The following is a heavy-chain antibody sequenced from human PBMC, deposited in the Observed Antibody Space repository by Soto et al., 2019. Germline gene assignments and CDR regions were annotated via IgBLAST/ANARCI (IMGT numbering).Heavy chain of an antibody. V-gene: IGHV5-51*01. CDR3: VRQMYDSIGIRSDI. D-gene: IGHD3-22*01. CDR2: IFPDDSDS. Sequence: EVQLVQSGAEVKKPGESLKISCKAFGYTFTNHWIGWVRQMPGKGLEWMGIIFPDDSDSKYSPSFQGQVTFSVDKSISTAYLQWGSLKASDTAMYYCVRQMYDSIGIRSDIWGRGTLVTVSS. CDR1: GYTFTNHW. J-gene: IGHJ4*02.